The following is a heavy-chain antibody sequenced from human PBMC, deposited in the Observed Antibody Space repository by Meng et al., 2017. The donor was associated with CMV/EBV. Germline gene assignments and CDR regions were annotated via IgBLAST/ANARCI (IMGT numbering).Heavy chain of an antibody. CDR1: GGSFSGYY. J-gene: IGHJ5*02. CDR2: INHSGST. V-gene: IGHV4-34*01. Sequence: GPPQRWGAGVLKPSETLSLPCAVYGGSFSGYYWSWIRQPPGKGLEWIGEINHSGSTNYNPSLKSRVTISVDTSKNQFSLKLSSVTAADTAVYYCARGGNWFDPWGQGTLVTVSS. CDR3: ARGGNWFDP.